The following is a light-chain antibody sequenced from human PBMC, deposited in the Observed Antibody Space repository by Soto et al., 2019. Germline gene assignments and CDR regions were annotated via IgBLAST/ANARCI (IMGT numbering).Light chain of an antibody. J-gene: IGLJ1*01. CDR3: QSYDSSLSGSEV. V-gene: IGLV1-40*01. Sequence: QSVLTLPPSVSGAPGQRVTISCTGSSSNIGAGHDVHWYQHLPGTAPKLLIYGNGNRPSGVPDRFSGSKSGTSASLAITGLQTEDEADYYCQSYDSSLSGSEVFGTGTKVTVL. CDR1: SSNIGAGHD. CDR2: GNG.